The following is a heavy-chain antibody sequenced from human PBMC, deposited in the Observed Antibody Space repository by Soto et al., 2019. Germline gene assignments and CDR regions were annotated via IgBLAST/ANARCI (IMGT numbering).Heavy chain of an antibody. Sequence: EVQLVESAGGLVQPGGSLRLSCAASGFTFSSYSMNWVRQAPGKGLEWVSYISSSSSTIYYADSVKGRFTISRDNAKNSLYLQMNSLRDEDTAVYYCAREYCSSTSCVTSGLYGMDVWGQGTTVTVSS. J-gene: IGHJ6*02. D-gene: IGHD2-2*01. CDR3: AREYCSSTSCVTSGLYGMDV. V-gene: IGHV3-48*02. CDR1: GFTFSSYS. CDR2: ISSSSSTI.